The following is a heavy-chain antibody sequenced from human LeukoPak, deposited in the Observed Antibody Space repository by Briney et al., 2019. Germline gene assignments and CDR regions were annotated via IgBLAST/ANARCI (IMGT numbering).Heavy chain of an antibody. J-gene: IGHJ4*02. Sequence: PSETLSLTCTVSGASISSVSHYWGWVRQPPGKGLEWIGTISFHERTFYNPSLKSRVSISRDTSKNQFSLRLRSVTAADTAMYYCARHVGSLGAGIPFDFWGQGTLVTVSS. CDR3: ARHVGSLGAGIPFDF. D-gene: IGHD3-16*01. V-gene: IGHV4-39*01. CDR1: GASISSVSHY. CDR2: ISFHERT.